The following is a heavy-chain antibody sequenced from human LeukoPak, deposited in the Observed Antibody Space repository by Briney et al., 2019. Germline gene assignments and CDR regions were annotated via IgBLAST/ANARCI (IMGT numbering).Heavy chain of an antibody. V-gene: IGHV3-23*01. CDR2: MSGSGYYT. Sequence: PEGSLRLSCAASGFAFSNFAMSWVRQAPGKGLEWVSAMSGSGYYTYYVESVKGRFTISRDNSKNTLYLYMNSLRADDTAVYYCAKMEGQRLYDYCMDVWGRGTTVTVSS. CDR1: GFAFSNFA. CDR3: AKMEGQRLYDYCMDV. D-gene: IGHD3-3*01. J-gene: IGHJ6*03.